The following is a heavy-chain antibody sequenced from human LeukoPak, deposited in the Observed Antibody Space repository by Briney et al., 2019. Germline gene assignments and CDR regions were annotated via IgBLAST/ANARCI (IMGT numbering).Heavy chain of an antibody. Sequence: ASLKVSCKASGYTFTNYGISWVRQAPGQGLEWMGWISVYNGNTKNAQKLQGRVTMTTDTSASTAYVEVRSLRSDDTAVCYCVRDNAGVFDYWGQGSLVTVSS. D-gene: IGHD3-10*01. V-gene: IGHV1-18*01. CDR3: VRDNAGVFDY. CDR1: GYTFTNYG. CDR2: ISVYNGNT. J-gene: IGHJ4*02.